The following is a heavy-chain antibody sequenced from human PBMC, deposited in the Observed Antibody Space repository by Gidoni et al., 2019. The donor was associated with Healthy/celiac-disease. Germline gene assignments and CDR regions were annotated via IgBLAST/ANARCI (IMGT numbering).Heavy chain of an antibody. CDR3: ARVRPIATFDY. V-gene: IGHV3-48*03. Sequence: EVQLVESGGGLVQPGGSLRLSCAAPGFTFSSYEMNWVRQAPGKGLEWVSYISSSGSTIYYADSVKGRFTISRDNAKNSLYLQMNSLRAEDTAVYYCARVRPIATFDYWGQGTLVTVSS. CDR1: GFTFSSYE. D-gene: IGHD2-21*01. CDR2: ISSSGSTI. J-gene: IGHJ4*02.